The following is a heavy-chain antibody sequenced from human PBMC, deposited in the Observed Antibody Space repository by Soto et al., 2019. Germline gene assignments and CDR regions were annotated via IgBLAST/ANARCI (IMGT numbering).Heavy chain of an antibody. Sequence: GVFLRLPYTASGCTCIDYAMSCVRQAPGKGLEWVSAISGSGGSTYYADSVKGRFTISRDNSKNTLYLQMNSLRAEDTAVYYCAKDIPELRFLEWFPSMDVWGQGTTVPVSS. J-gene: IGHJ6*02. CDR1: GCTCIDYA. D-gene: IGHD3-3*01. CDR2: ISGSGGST. V-gene: IGHV3-23*01. CDR3: AKDIPELRFLEWFPSMDV.